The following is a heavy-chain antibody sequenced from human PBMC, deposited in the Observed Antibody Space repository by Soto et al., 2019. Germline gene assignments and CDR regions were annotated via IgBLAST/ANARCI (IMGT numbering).Heavy chain of an antibody. Sequence: SEALSLTSTVSCGSVSNSNYCWVLVRQSPGKGPEWIGSVYYRGRSYSKSSVKSRVTISVDTSKNQFSLNLNSVTASDTAVYFCVSQRTSVLTQAYFDYWGPGALVTVS. CDR3: VSQRTSVLTQAYFDY. D-gene: IGHD2-8*01. CDR1: CGSVSNSNYC. J-gene: IGHJ4*02. CDR2: VYYRGRS. V-gene: IGHV4-39*01.